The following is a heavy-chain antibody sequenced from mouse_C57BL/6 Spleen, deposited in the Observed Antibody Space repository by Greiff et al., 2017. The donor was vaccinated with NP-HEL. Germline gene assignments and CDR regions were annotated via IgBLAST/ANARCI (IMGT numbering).Heavy chain of an antibody. D-gene: IGHD4-1*01. CDR3: ARPLGRDYAMDY. CDR2: IRNKANGYTT. V-gene: IGHV7-3*01. J-gene: IGHJ4*01. Sequence: DVQLVESGGGLVQPGGSLSLSCAASGFTFTDYYMSWVRQPPGKALEWLGFIRNKANGYTTEYSASVKGRFTISRDNSQSILYLQMNALRAEDSATSYWARPLGRDYAMDYWGQGTSVTVSS. CDR1: GFTFTDYY.